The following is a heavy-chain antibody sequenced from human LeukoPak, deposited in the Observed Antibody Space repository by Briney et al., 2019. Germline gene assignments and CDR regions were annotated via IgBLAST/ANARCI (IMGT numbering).Heavy chain of an antibody. V-gene: IGHV4-34*01. CDR3: ARGHTAVVFRKYYFDY. CDR2: INHSGST. J-gene: IGHJ4*02. Sequence: PSETLSLTCAVYGGSFSGYYWSWIRQPPGKGLEWIGEINHSGSTNYNPSLKSRVTISVDTSKNQFSLKLSSVTAADTAVYYCARGHTAVVFRKYYFDYWGQGTLVTVSS. D-gene: IGHD5-18*01. CDR1: GGSFSGYY.